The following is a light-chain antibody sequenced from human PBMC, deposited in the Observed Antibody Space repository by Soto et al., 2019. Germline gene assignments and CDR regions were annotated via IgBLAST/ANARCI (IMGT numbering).Light chain of an antibody. J-gene: IGKJ4*01. Sequence: DIQLTQSPSSLSASIGDRVTITCRTSQSVSRYLNWYQHKPGNAPKLLIYAVFSLQSGVPSRFRGTGSGTDFTLTITSLQPEDFATYCCQQSYRTPLTFGGGTKVDIK. CDR2: AVF. CDR1: QSVSRY. CDR3: QQSYRTPLT. V-gene: IGKV1-39*01.